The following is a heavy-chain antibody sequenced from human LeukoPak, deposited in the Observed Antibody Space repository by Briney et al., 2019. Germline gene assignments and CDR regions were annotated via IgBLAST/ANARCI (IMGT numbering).Heavy chain of an antibody. J-gene: IGHJ4*02. CDR1: GFTFSTFA. D-gene: IGHD3-22*01. Sequence: GGSLRLSCAASGFTFSTFAMIWVRQPPGKGLEWVSSIFPSGGEIHYADSVRGRFTISRDNSKSTLSLQMNSLRAEDTAVYYCAKGITMIVVTYFDYWGQGTLVTVSS. CDR2: IFPSGGEI. CDR3: AKGITMIVVTYFDY. V-gene: IGHV3-23*01.